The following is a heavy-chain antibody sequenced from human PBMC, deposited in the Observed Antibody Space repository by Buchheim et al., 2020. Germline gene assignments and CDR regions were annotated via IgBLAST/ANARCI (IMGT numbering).Heavy chain of an antibody. V-gene: IGHV4-31*03. J-gene: IGHJ4*02. CDR1: GGSISSGAYY. CDR2: IYSSGST. Sequence: QVQLQESGPGLVRPSQTLSLTCTVSGGSISSGAYYWSWIRQHPGKGLEWIGYIYSSGSTFYNPSLKSRIIISLDTSNNQFSLMLTSVTAADTAVYYCARVKWELPRGPTSFGYWGQGTL. CDR3: ARVKWELPRGPTSFGY. D-gene: IGHD1-26*01.